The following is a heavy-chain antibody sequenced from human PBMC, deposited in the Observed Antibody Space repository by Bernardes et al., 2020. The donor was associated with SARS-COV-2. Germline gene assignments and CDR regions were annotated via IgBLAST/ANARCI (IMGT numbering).Heavy chain of an antibody. CDR2: ISAYNGNT. J-gene: IGHJ5*02. Sequence: AAVKVSCKASGYTFTSYGISWVRQAPGQGLEWMGWISAYNGNTNYAQKLQGRVTMTTDTSTSTAYMELRSLRSDDTAVYYCARDGSYDYVWGSYRFPWFDPWGQGTLVTVSS. CDR1: GYTFTSYG. V-gene: IGHV1-18*01. CDR3: ARDGSYDYVWGSYRFPWFDP. D-gene: IGHD3-16*02.